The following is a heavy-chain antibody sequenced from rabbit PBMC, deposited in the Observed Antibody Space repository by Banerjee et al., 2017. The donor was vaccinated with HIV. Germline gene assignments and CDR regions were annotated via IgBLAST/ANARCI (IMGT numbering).Heavy chain of an antibody. Sequence: QELVESGGGLVQPGESLKLSCKASGFDFSSYYMSWVRQAPGKGLELIACIYGGHSGSTYYASWAKGRFTISKTSSTTVTLQMTSLTAADTATYFCARDPSYAVYGGHGYADLWGPGTLVTVS. D-gene: IGHD6-1*01. CDR1: GFDFSSYY. J-gene: IGHJ4*01. CDR2: IYGGHSGST. V-gene: IGHV1S40*01. CDR3: ARDPSYAVYGGHGYADL.